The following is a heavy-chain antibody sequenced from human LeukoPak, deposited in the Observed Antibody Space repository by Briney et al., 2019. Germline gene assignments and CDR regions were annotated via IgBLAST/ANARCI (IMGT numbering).Heavy chain of an antibody. J-gene: IGHJ4*02. D-gene: IGHD3-10*01. V-gene: IGHV4-59*01. CDR1: GGSISSYY. CDR3: ARDDGSGSYYFDY. CDR2: IYYSGST. Sequence: PSETLSLTCTVSGGSISSYYWSWIRQPPGKGLEWIGYIYYSGSTNYNPSLKSRVTISVDTSKNQFSLKLSSVTAADTAVYYCARDDGSGSYYFDYWGQGTLVTVSS.